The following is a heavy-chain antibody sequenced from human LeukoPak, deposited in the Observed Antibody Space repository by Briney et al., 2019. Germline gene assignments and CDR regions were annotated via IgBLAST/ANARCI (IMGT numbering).Heavy chain of an antibody. CDR3: AKLYSSSWYPDDAFDI. CDR1: GFTFSSYA. J-gene: IGHJ3*02. CDR2: ISGSGGST. D-gene: IGHD6-13*01. V-gene: IGHV3-23*01. Sequence: GRSLRLSCAASGFTFSSYAMHWVRQAPGKGLEWVSAISGSGGSTYYADSVKGRFTISRDNSKNTLYLQMNSLRAEDTAVYYCAKLYSSSWYPDDAFDIWGQGTMVTVSS.